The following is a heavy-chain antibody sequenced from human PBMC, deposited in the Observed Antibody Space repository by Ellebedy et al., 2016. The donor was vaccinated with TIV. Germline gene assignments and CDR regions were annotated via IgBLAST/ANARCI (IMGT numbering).Heavy chain of an antibody. V-gene: IGHV3-7*01. CDR1: GFSFRSYW. J-gene: IGHJ5*02. CDR2: IRQEGDVK. CDR3: ARRASYGDYAVQVNSWFDP. Sequence: PGGSLRLSCEASGFSFRSYWMAWVRQAPGKGLEWVADIRQEGDVKYYVDSVKGRFTVSRDNAQNSLYLQMKSLRVEDTAVYYCARRASYGDYAVQVNSWFDPWGQGTLVTVFS. D-gene: IGHD4-17*01.